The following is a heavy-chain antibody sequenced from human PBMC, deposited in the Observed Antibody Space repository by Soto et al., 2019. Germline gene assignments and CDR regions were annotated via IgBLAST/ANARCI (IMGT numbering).Heavy chain of an antibody. J-gene: IGHJ4*02. CDR1: GGPISSYY. D-gene: IGHD3-16*01. V-gene: IGHV4-59*06. CDR2: IYYSGST. Sequence: SETLSLTCTVSGGPISSYYWSWIRQHPGKGLEWIGYIYYSGSTYYNPSLKSRVTISVDTSKNQFSLKLSSVTAADTAVYYCARGWGGVWGVYFAYWGQETLVPVSS. CDR3: ARGWGGVWGVYFAY.